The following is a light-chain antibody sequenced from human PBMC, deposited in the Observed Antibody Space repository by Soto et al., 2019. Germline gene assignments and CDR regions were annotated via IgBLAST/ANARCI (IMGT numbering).Light chain of an antibody. Sequence: EVVLTQSPGTLSLSPGERATLSCRTSQSVNSNFLSWFQQKPGQPPRLLLYGASRRAAGTPDRFSGSGSATDFTLIISRLEPEDSAVYHCQLYGSYMFTFGQGT. CDR2: GAS. J-gene: IGKJ2*01. V-gene: IGKV3-20*01. CDR1: QSVNSNF. CDR3: QLYGSYMFT.